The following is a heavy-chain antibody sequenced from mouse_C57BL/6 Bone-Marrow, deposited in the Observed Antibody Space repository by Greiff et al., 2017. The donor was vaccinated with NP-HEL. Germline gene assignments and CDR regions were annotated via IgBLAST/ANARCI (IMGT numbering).Heavy chain of an antibody. Sequence: QVQLQQSGAELARPGASVKLSCKASGYTFTSYGISWVKQRTGQGLEWIGEIYPRSGNTYYNEKFKGKATLTADKSSSTAYMELRSLTSEDSAVYFCARRWLLRRDAMDCWGQGTSVTVSS. CDR2: IYPRSGNT. J-gene: IGHJ4*01. V-gene: IGHV1-81*01. CDR3: ARRWLLRRDAMDC. CDR1: GYTFTSYG. D-gene: IGHD2-3*01.